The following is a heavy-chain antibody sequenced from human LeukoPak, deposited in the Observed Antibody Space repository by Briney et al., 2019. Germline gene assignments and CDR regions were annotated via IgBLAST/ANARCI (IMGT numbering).Heavy chain of an antibody. J-gene: IGHJ4*02. CDR1: GFTFSSYA. CDR3: ARGGQKGVRYYFDY. CDR2: ISYDGSNK. V-gene: IGHV3-30*04. Sequence: PGRSLRLSCAASGFTFSSYAMHWVRQAPGKGLEWVAVISYDGSNKYYADSVKGRFTISRDNSKNTLYLQMNSLRAEDTAVYYCARGGQKGVRYYFDYWGQGTLVTVSS. D-gene: IGHD2-8*01.